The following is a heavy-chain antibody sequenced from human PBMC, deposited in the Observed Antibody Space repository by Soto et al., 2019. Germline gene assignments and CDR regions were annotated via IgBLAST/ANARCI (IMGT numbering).Heavy chain of an antibody. V-gene: IGHV3-74*01. CDR2: INSDGSST. D-gene: IGHD2-2*01. CDR3: VNYPQPDIVVVPAATGLNI. J-gene: IGHJ3*02. Sequence: PGGSLRLSCAASGFTFSSYWMHWVRQAPGKGLVWVSRINSDGSSTSYADSVKGRFTISRDNAKNTLYLQMNSLRAEDTAVYYFVNYPQPDIVVVPAATGLNIWGQGTMVTVSS. CDR1: GFTFSSYW.